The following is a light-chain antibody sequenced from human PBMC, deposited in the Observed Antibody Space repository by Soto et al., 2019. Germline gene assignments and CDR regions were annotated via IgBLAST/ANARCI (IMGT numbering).Light chain of an antibody. CDR1: QTVSSY. Sequence: IVWTQSPATLSVSPGERATLSCRASQTVSSYLAWYQNKPGQAPRILIYGASTRATGIPARFSGRGSGTEFNLTISRLQSVDFAVYECQQYDNWTQTFGQGTKVDIK. CDR3: QQYDNWTQT. V-gene: IGKV3-15*01. CDR2: GAS. J-gene: IGKJ1*01.